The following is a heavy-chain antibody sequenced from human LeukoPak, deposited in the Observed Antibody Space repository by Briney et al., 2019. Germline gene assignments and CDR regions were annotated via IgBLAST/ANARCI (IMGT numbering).Heavy chain of an antibody. CDR2: HYSGSTT. Sequence: GESLRLSCAASGFAVTANYMNWVRQAPGKGLEWVSVHYSGSTTSYADSVRGRFTISRDNSKNTLYLQMNSLRVEDTAVYYCARLPAYYYGMDVWGQGTTVTV. CDR1: GFAVTANY. V-gene: IGHV3-66*04. CDR3: ARLPAYYYGMDV. J-gene: IGHJ6*02.